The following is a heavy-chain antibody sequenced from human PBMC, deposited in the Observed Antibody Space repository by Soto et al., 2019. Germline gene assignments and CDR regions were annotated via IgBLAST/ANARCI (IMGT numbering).Heavy chain of an antibody. J-gene: IGHJ6*02. Sequence: QVQLQESGPGLVKPSETMSLSCTVSCGSISSYYWSWFRQSPGKRMEWIGYVHHSWGSSYNPSLQSRFAISLVSSMSQFALKVTSVTATDTAVYYCARQGFGPLHGLVDVWGQGTTVTVSS. CDR3: ARQGFGPLHGLVDV. V-gene: IGHV4-59*08. CDR1: CGSISSYY. D-gene: IGHD3-10*01. CDR2: VHHSWGS.